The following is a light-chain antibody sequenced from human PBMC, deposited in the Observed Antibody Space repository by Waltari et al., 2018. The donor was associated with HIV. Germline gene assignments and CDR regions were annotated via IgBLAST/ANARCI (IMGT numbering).Light chain of an antibody. CDR1: SSDVGRYNY. CDR3: CSYAGSYPSV. Sequence: QSALTQPRSVSGSPGQSVTISCTGTSSDVGRYNYVSWYQHHPGKAPKLMIYDVSKRPSGVPDRFSGSKSCNTASLTISGLQAEDEAAYYCCSYAGSYPSVFGAGTEVTVL. V-gene: IGLV2-11*01. J-gene: IGLJ1*01. CDR2: DVS.